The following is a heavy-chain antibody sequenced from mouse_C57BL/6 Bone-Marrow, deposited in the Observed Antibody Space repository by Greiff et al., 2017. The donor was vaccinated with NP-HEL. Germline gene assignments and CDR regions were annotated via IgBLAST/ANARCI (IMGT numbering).Heavy chain of an antibody. Sequence: QVQLQQSGAELVRPGASVTLSCKASGYTFTDYEMHWVKQTPVPGLEWIGAIDPETGGTAYHQKFKGKAILTADKSSSTAYMGLRSLTSEDSAVYYCTVYYYNGSSSVAYWGQGTLVTVSA. CDR1: GYTFTDYE. J-gene: IGHJ3*01. D-gene: IGHD1-1*01. V-gene: IGHV1-15*01. CDR2: IDPETGGT. CDR3: TVYYYNGSSSVAY.